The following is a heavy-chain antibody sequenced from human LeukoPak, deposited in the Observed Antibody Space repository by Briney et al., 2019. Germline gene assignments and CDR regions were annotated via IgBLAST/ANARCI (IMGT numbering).Heavy chain of an antibody. CDR3: ARVGGMTTINNAAFDI. V-gene: IGHV4-59*01. CDR1: GGSISSYY. Sequence: ASETLSLTCTVSGGSISSYYWSWIRQPPGKGLEWIGYIYYSGSTNYNPSLKSRVTISVDTSKNQFSLKLTSVTAADTAIYYCARVGGMTTINNAAFDIWGQGTMVTVSS. J-gene: IGHJ3*02. D-gene: IGHD5-24*01. CDR2: IYYSGST.